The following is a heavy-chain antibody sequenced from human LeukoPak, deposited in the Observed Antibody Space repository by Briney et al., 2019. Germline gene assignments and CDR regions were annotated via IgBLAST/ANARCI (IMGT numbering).Heavy chain of an antibody. Sequence: GGSLRLSCAASGSTFSSYWMHWVRQAPGKGLVWVSRINTDGSSTSYADSVKGRFTISRDNAKNTLYLQMNSLRAEDTAVYYCAKDVEGYSYTLDYWGQGTLVTVSS. CDR2: INTDGSST. V-gene: IGHV3-74*01. CDR3: AKDVEGYSYTLDY. J-gene: IGHJ4*02. CDR1: GSTFSSYW. D-gene: IGHD5-18*01.